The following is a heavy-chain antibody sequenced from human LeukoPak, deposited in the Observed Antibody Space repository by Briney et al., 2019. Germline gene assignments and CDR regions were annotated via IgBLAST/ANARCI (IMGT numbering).Heavy chain of an antibody. CDR2: ISYDGSNK. J-gene: IGHJ3*02. Sequence: PGGSLRLSCAASGFTFSSCSMNWVRQAPGKGLEWVAVISYDGSNKYYADSVKGRFTISRDNSKNTLYLQMNSLRAEDTAVYYCARASPSVAFDIWGQGTMVTVSS. CDR3: ARASPSVAFDI. V-gene: IGHV3-30*03. CDR1: GFTFSSCS.